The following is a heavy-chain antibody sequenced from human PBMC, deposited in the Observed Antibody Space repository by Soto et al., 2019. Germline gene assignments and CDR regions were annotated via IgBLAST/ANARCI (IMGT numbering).Heavy chain of an antibody. CDR3: ESVSCGFFDY. D-gene: IGHD2-21*01. Sequence: AAAEVNSGNNCLSWVRQAPGKGLEWVSVIYSGGSTHYADSVKGRFTISRDNSKNTLYLQINSLRAEDTAVYYGESVSCGFFDYWGKGSLVTVSS. J-gene: IGHJ4*02. CDR2: IYSGGST. CDR1: EVNSGNNC. V-gene: IGHV3-53*01.